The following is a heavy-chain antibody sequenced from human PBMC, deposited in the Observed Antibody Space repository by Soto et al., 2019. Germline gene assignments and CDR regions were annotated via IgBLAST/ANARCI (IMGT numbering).Heavy chain of an antibody. V-gene: IGHV4-59*08. CDR2: IYYSGST. CDR3: ARHPNYDILTGYYEYYFDY. J-gene: IGHJ4*02. D-gene: IGHD3-9*01. CDR1: GGSISSYY. Sequence: SETLSLTCTVSGGSISSYYWSWSRQPPGKGLEWIGYIYYSGSTNYNPSLKSRVTISVDTSKNQFSLKLSSVTAADTAVYYCARHPNYDILTGYYEYYFDYWGQGTLVTVSS.